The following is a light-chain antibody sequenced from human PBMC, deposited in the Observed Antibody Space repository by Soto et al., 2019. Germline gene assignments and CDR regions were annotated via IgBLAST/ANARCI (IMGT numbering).Light chain of an antibody. CDR1: QSVSSN. J-gene: IGKJ4*01. CDR3: QQYNKWPLT. Sequence: EIVMTQSPATLSVSPGERVTLSCRASQSVSSNLAWYQQKFGQAPRLLIYVASTRATGIPARFSGSGSGTEFTLTISSLQSEDFAVYYCQQYNKWPLTFGGGTKVEIK. CDR2: VAS. V-gene: IGKV3-15*01.